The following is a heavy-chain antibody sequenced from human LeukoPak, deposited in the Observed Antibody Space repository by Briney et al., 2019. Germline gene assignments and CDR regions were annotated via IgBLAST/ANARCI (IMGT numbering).Heavy chain of an antibody. CDR2: IYSGGST. D-gene: IGHD5-18*01. CDR1: GFTVSSNY. V-gene: IGHV3-53*01. J-gene: IGHJ6*02. Sequence: GGSLRLSCAASGFTVSSNYMSWVRQAPGKGLEWVSVIYSGGSTYYADSVKGRFTISRDNAKNALYLQVNSLRPEGTAVYYCARGEFAWIQGSYGMNVWGQGTTVTVSS. CDR3: ARGEFAWIQGSYGMNV.